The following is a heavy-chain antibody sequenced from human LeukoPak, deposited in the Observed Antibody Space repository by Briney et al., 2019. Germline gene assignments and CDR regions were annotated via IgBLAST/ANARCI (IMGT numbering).Heavy chain of an antibody. CDR2: INHSGST. J-gene: IGHJ3*02. CDR3: AREPDYQDAFDI. V-gene: IGHV4-34*01. D-gene: IGHD4-11*01. Sequence: SETPSLTCAVYGGSFSGYYWSWIRQPPGKGLEWIGEINHSGSTNYNPSLKSRVTISVDTSKNQFSLKLSSVTAADTAVYYCAREPDYQDAFDIWGQGTMVTVSS. CDR1: GGSFSGYY.